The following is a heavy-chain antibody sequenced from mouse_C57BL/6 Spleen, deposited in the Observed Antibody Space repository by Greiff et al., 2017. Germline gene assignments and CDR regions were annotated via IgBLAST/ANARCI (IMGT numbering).Heavy chain of an antibody. Sequence: VQLQQPGAELVMPGASVKLSCKASGYTFTSYWMHWVKQRPGQGLEWIGEIDPSDSYTNYNQKFKGKSPLTVDKSSSTAYMQLSSLTSEDSAVXDGARRGYYATVVAYYFDYWGQGTTLTVSA. J-gene: IGHJ2*01. D-gene: IGHD1-1*01. CDR3: ARRGYYATVVAYYFDY. CDR1: GYTFTSYW. V-gene: IGHV1-69*01. CDR2: IDPSDSYT.